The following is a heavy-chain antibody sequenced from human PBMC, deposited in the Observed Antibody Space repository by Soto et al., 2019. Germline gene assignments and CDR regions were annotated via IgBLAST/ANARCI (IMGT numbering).Heavy chain of an antibody. J-gene: IGHJ5*02. CDR2: ISSSSSYI. D-gene: IGHD3-9*01. Sequence: GGSLRLSCAASGFTFSSYSMNWVRQAPGKGLEWVSSISSSSSYIYYADSVKGRFTISRDNAKNSLYLQMNSLRAEDTAVYYCARGGLVKRDWFDPWGQGTLVTVSS. V-gene: IGHV3-21*01. CDR3: ARGGLVKRDWFDP. CDR1: GFTFSSYS.